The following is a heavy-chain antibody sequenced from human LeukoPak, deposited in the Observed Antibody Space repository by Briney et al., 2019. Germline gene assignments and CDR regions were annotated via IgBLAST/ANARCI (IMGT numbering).Heavy chain of an antibody. CDR3: ARRACSSTSCPIDY. J-gene: IGHJ4*02. D-gene: IGHD2-2*01. Sequence: SETLSLTCTVSGDSISRYYWSWIRQPAGKGLEWLGRIYTSGSTNYNPSLKSRVTISVDKSKNQFSLKRSSVTAADTAVYYCARRACSSTSCPIDYWGQGTLVTVSS. V-gene: IGHV4-4*07. CDR2: IYTSGST. CDR1: GDSISRYY.